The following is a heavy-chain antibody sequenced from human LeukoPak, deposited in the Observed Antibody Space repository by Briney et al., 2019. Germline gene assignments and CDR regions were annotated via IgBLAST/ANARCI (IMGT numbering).Heavy chain of an antibody. V-gene: IGHV3-64*01. CDR3: ARAWTDGSGTYYNDY. Sequence: PGGSLRLSCAASGFTFSSYPMHWVRQAPGKGLEYVSAIGSDRTTTYYGNSVKGRFTISRDNSRNTLYLQMGSLRTEDMAVYYCARAWTDGSGTYYNDYWGQGTLVTVSS. CDR1: GFTFSSYP. CDR2: IGSDRTTT. J-gene: IGHJ4*02. D-gene: IGHD3-10*01.